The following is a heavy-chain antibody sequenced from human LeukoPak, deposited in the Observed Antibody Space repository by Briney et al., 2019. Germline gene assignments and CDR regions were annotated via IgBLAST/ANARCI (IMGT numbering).Heavy chain of an antibody. J-gene: IGHJ3*02. CDR1: GYTFTSYA. CDR2: INTNTGNP. V-gene: IGHV7-4-1*02. Sequence: GASVKVSCKASGYTFTSYAMNWVRQAPGQGLEWMGWINTNTGNPTYAQGFTGRFVFSLDTSVSTAYLQISSLKAEDTAVYYCARYGSGSYDLGAFDIWGQGTMVTVSS. D-gene: IGHD3-10*01. CDR3: ARYGSGSYDLGAFDI.